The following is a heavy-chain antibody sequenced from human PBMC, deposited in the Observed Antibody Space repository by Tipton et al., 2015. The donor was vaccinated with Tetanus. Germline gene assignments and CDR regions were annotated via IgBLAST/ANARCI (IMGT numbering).Heavy chain of an antibody. CDR2: VSDSGST. CDR1: GGSSSSFY. V-gene: IGHV4-30-4*08. D-gene: IGHD3-22*01. J-gene: IGHJ6*02. CDR3: ARATPSGSYFVRYYSMDV. Sequence: TLSLTCAVSGGSSSSFYWSWIRQPPGGGLEWIGYVSDSGSTYSNPSLRSRIIISVDTSKNQFSLILSSVTAADTAVYYCARATPSGSYFVRYYSMDVWGQGTTVVVSS.